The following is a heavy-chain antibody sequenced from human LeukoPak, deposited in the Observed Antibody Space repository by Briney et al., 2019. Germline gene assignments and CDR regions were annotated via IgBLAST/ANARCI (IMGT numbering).Heavy chain of an antibody. CDR3: ARHGPYSSTWGY. D-gene: IGHD6-13*01. V-gene: IGHV5-51*01. Sequence: LGESLKISCQGSGYRFTTDWIGWVRQVPGKGVEWMGIIYPAYSDTRYSPSFQGLVTISADKSINTAYLQWSSLKASDTAMYYCARHGPYSSTWGYWGQGTLVTVSS. CDR2: IYPAYSDT. J-gene: IGHJ4*02. CDR1: GYRFTTDW.